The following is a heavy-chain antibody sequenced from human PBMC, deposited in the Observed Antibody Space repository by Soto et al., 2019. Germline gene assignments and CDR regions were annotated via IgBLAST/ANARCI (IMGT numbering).Heavy chain of an antibody. Sequence: SETLSLTCAVSGGSLSNYYWSWIRQPPGKGLEWIGEIYHSGSTNYNPSLKSRVTISVDTTLEGGIILGAPTVIDIPNPLQSLPWG. CDR3: LP. V-gene: IGHV4-34*01. CDR1: GGSLSNYY. CDR2: IYHSGST. D-gene: IGHD3-10*01. J-gene: IGHJ5*02.